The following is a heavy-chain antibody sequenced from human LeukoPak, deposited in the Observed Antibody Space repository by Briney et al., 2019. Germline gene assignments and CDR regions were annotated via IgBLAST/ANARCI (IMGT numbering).Heavy chain of an antibody. CDR1: GYTFTSYG. J-gene: IGHJ4*02. V-gene: IGHV1-18*01. D-gene: IGHD3-9*01. CDR2: ISAYNDNT. Sequence: ASVKVSCKASGYTFTSYGISWVRQAPGQGLEWMGWISAYNDNTNYAQKLPGRVTMTTDTSTSTAYMELRSLRSDDTAVYYCARVHYDILTGYSYFDYWGQGTLVTVSS. CDR3: ARVHYDILTGYSYFDY.